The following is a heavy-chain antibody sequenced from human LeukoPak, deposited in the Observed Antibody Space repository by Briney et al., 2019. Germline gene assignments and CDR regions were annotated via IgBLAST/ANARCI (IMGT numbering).Heavy chain of an antibody. CDR3: VREGFYFFDF. CDR1: GFTFSNYG. CDR2: ISGSAATI. V-gene: IGHV3-23*01. J-gene: IGHJ4*01. Sequence: PGGSLRLSCAASGFTFSNYGMTWVRQAPGKGLEWVSSISGSAATISYADSVKGRFTISRDNAKDSVYLQMNSLRAEDSATYYCVREGFYFFDFWGQGTLVTVSS.